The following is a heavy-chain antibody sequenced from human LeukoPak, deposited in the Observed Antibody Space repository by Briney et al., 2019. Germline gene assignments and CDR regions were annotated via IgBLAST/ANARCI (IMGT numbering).Heavy chain of an antibody. J-gene: IGHJ6*03. Sequence: SVKVSCKASGGTFNSYGISWVRQAPGQGLEWMGGIIPTFRTPNNAQKFQGRVTITVDKFKNTAYMELSSLKSEDTATYYCARVREAAAGPDNYYYYMDAWGKGTSVTVS. V-gene: IGHV1-69*06. D-gene: IGHD6-13*01. CDR1: GGTFNSYG. CDR2: IIPTFRTP. CDR3: ARVREAAAGPDNYYYYMDA.